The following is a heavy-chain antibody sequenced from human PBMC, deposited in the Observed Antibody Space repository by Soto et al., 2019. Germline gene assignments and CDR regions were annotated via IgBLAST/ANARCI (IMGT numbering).Heavy chain of an antibody. CDR3: ARENDFWSGPNGLDV. Sequence: PSETLSLTCAVSGESISSSNWWSWVRQPPWKGLELIGEIYHSGNTKYNPSLKSRVTISVDKSKNQFSLKLNSVTAADTAVYYCARENDFWSGPNGLDVGGQGTTVNVSS. CDR2: IYHSGNT. J-gene: IGHJ6*02. D-gene: IGHD3-3*01. V-gene: IGHV4-4*02. CDR1: GESISSSNW.